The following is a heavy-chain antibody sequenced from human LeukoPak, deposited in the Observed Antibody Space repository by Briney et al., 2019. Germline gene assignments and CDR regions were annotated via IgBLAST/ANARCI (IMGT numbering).Heavy chain of an antibody. J-gene: IGHJ6*02. CDR1: GYTFTGYY. Sequence: ASVKVSCKASGYTFTGYYMHWVRQAPGQGLEWMGWINPNSGGTNYAQKFQGRVTMTRDTSISTAYMELSRLRSDDTAVYYCAGTLEAIFGVVNPAVYYYGMDVWGQGTTVTVSS. CDR3: AGTLEAIFGVVNPAVYYYGMDV. CDR2: INPNSGGT. D-gene: IGHD3-3*01. V-gene: IGHV1-2*02.